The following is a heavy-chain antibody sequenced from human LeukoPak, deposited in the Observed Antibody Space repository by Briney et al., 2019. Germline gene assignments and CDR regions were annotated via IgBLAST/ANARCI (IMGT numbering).Heavy chain of an antibody. J-gene: IGHJ4*02. CDR3: ARLLSGGFDY. CDR2: IYYSGST. V-gene: IGHV4-39*01. Sequence: SETLSLTCTVSGGSISSSSYYWGWIRQPPGKGREWIGSIYYSGSTYYNPSLKSRVTISVDTSKNQFSLKLSSVTAADTAVYYCARLLSGGFDYWGQGTLVTVSS. CDR1: GGSISSSSYY.